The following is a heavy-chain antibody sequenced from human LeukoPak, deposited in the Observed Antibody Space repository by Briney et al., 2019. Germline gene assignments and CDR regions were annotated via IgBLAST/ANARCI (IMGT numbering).Heavy chain of an antibody. J-gene: IGHJ6*03. CDR2: ISSSGSTI. D-gene: IGHD3-10*01. CDR3: ARVRYGSGSLYYYYYYMDV. V-gene: IGHV3-11*04. CDR1: GFTFSDYY. Sequence: GGSLRLSCAASGFTFSDYYMSWIRQAPGKGLEWVSYISSSGSTIYYADSVKGRFTISRDNAKNSLYLQMNSLRAEDTAVYYCARVRYGSGSLYYYYYYMDVWGKGTTVTISS.